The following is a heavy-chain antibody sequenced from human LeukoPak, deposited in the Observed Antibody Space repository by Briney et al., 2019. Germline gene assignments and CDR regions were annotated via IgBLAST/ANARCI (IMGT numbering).Heavy chain of an antibody. CDR1: GYTFTGYY. CDR3: ARELARSYWYFDL. D-gene: IGHD1-1*01. Sequence: ASVKVSFKASGYTFTGYYIHWVRQAPGQGLEWMGWINPNSGGTNYAQKFQGRVTMTRDTSISTAYMELNRLISDDTAVYYCARELARSYWYFDLWGRGTLVTVSS. CDR2: INPNSGGT. V-gene: IGHV1-2*02. J-gene: IGHJ2*01.